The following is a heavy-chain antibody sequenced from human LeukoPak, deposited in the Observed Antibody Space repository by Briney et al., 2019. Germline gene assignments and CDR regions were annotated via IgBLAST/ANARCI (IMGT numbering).Heavy chain of an antibody. CDR3: ATLRRGSVFGYFNF. V-gene: IGHV4-59*11. CDR1: GASISNHY. Sequence: SETLSLTCTVSGASISNHYWSWLRQPPGKELEWIAYLRDTESTKDNPSLKSRVALSADTSKNQFSLRLTSVTAADTAIYYCATLRRGSVFGYFNFWGQGLLVTVSS. J-gene: IGHJ4*02. D-gene: IGHD3-3*01. CDR2: LRDTEST.